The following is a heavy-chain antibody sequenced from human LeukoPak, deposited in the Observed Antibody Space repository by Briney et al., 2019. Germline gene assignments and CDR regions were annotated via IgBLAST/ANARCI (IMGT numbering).Heavy chain of an antibody. J-gene: IGHJ4*02. V-gene: IGHV3-21*01. CDR3: ARLAFPHRGPTDY. CDR2: ISSSSSYI. CDR1: GFTFSSYS. Sequence: GGSLRLSCAASGFTFSSYSMNWVRQAPGKGLGWVSSISSSSSYIYYADSVKGRFTISRDNAKNSLYLQMNSLRAEDTAVYYCARLAFPHRGPTDYWGQGTLVTVSS.